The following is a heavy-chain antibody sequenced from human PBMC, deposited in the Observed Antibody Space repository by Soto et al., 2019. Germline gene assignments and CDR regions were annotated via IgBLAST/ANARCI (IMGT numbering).Heavy chain of an antibody. V-gene: IGHV4-61*01. Sequence: SETLSLTCTVSGGSVSSGSYYWGWIRQPPGKGLEWIGYIYYTGSTNYNPSLKSRVTISVDTSKNQFSLILTSVTAADTAVYYCASERVRSGYSHYYGMDVWGQGTTVTVSS. D-gene: IGHD3-3*01. CDR2: IYYTGST. CDR3: ASERVRSGYSHYYGMDV. CDR1: GGSVSSGSYY. J-gene: IGHJ6*02.